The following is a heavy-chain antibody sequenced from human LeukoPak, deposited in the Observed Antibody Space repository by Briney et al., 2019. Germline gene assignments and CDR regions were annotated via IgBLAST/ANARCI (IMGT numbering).Heavy chain of an antibody. D-gene: IGHD3-10*01. CDR1: GGSFSGYY. J-gene: IGHJ6*03. CDR2: INRSGSI. Sequence: SETLSLTCAVHGGSFSGYYWSWIRQPPGKGLEWIGEINRSGSINYNPSLKSRVTISVDTSNNQLSLRLTSVAAADTAVYYCARLGFASGSPWSYSSYTDIWGEGTTVTISS. CDR3: ARLGFASGSPWSYSSYTDI. V-gene: IGHV4-34*01.